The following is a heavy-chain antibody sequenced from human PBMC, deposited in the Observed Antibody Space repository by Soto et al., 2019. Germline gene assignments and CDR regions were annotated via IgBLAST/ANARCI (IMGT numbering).Heavy chain of an antibody. J-gene: IGHJ1*01. CDR2: ISGYNGNT. V-gene: IGHV1-18*04. CDR1: GYTFSNYG. Sequence: QVRLVQSGAEVKKPGASVKVSCKASGYTFSNYGISWVRQAPGQGPEWMGWISGYNGNTKYAQKFQGRVTMTTDTSTSTAYREVRSLRSDDTAVYYCARGGSSWSAEYYQHWGKGALVIVSS. D-gene: IGHD6-13*01. CDR3: ARGGSSWSAEYYQH.